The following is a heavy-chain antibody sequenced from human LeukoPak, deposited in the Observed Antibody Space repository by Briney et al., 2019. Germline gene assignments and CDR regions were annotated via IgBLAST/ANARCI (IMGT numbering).Heavy chain of an antibody. J-gene: IGHJ4*02. Sequence: GGSLRLSCAASGFTFNDYHMNWIRQAPGKGLEWISYISPGGGDIYFADSVRGRFTLSRDNAKNSLCLQMSSLTAEDTAVYYCASGRDIEVAGPGGYFDHWGQGTLVTVSS. CDR1: GFTFNDYH. CDR3: ASGRDIEVAGPGGYFDH. D-gene: IGHD6-19*01. CDR2: ISPGGGDI. V-gene: IGHV3-11*01.